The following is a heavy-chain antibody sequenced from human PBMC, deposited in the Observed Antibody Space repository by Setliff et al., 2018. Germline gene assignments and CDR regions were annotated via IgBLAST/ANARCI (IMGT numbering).Heavy chain of an antibody. Sequence: SETLSLTCTVSGGSVNSGYDNWNWLRQPAGKGLEWIGHINRRGSTNFSPSLKSRVTISVDTSKNQFSLKLSSVTAADTAVYYCAREIGYYYYYYMDVWGKGTTVTVSS. CDR3: AREIGYYYYYYMDV. V-gene: IGHV4-61*10. CDR1: GGSVNSGYDN. J-gene: IGHJ6*03. CDR2: INRRGST.